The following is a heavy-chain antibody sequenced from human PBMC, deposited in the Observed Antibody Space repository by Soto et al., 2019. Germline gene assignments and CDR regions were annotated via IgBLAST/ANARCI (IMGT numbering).Heavy chain of an antibody. CDR1: GGTFSSYG. J-gene: IGHJ4*02. CDR3: AIESGNYSPDD. Sequence: ASVKVSCKASGGTFSSYGLIWVRQAPGQGLEWVGGIIPILGTTNYAQKFQGRVTLTADESTSTAYMELSSLTSEDTAVDYCAIESGNYSPDDWGQGALITVSS. V-gene: IGHV1-69*13. D-gene: IGHD1-26*01. CDR2: IIPILGTT.